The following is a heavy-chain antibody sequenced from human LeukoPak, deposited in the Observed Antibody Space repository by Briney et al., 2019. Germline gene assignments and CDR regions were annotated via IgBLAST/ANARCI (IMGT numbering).Heavy chain of an antibody. CDR2: ISYDGSNK. CDR3: ARDSRPKQDTAMVFPLFDY. V-gene: IGHV3-30-3*01. D-gene: IGHD5-18*01. Sequence: GGSLRLSCAASGFTFSSYAMHWVRQAPGKGLEWVAVISYDGSNKYYTDSVKGRFTISRDNSKNTLYLQMNSLRAEDTAVYYCARDSRPKQDTAMVFPLFDYWGQGTLVTVSS. CDR1: GFTFSSYA. J-gene: IGHJ4*02.